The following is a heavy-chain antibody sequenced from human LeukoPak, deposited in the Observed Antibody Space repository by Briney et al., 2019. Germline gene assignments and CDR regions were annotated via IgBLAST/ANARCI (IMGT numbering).Heavy chain of an antibody. CDR1: GGSLGNYY. V-gene: IGHV4-4*07. CDR3: ARITDPDYRSGWSGADY. D-gene: IGHD6-19*01. CDR2: IYPTGHT. Sequence: PSETLSLTCKVSGGSLGNYYWSWIRQPAGKGLEWIGRIYPTGHTHYNPSLKSRVTMPIDTSKNQFSLKMTSMTAADTAVYYCARITDPDYRSGWSGADYWGRGTQVTVSA. J-gene: IGHJ4*02.